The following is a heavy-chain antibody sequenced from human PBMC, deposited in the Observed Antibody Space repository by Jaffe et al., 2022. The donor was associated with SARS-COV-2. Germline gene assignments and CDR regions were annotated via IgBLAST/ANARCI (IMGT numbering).Heavy chain of an antibody. CDR2: MSFDGSNK. V-gene: IGHV3-30*04. CDR3: ARGPYHDIFGYMDV. CDR1: GFTFSKYS. J-gene: IGHJ6*03. Sequence: QVQLAESGGGVVHPERSLRLSCVASGFTFSKYSMHWVRQAPGKGLEWVAVMSFDGSNKFYSDSVKGRFTISRDNARSTLYLQMSSLRDEDTAVYYCARGPYHDIFGYMDVWGKGTMVTVSS. D-gene: IGHD3-9*01.